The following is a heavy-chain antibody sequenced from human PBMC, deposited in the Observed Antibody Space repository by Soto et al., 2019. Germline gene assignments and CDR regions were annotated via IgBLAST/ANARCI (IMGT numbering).Heavy chain of an antibody. Sequence: XTQSAVSPVSGXSINSGYYWGWIRQAPGKGLEWIGSIYHRGATYYAPSMKALAALSLDTSNNHFTLRLTYVTVADTAIYYCARYQYDISGHDDEHWGQGELFTVSS. D-gene: IGHD3-22*01. V-gene: IGHV4-38-2*01. CDR1: GXSINSGYY. CDR3: ARYQYDISGHDDEH. CDR2: IYHRGAT. J-gene: IGHJ4*02.